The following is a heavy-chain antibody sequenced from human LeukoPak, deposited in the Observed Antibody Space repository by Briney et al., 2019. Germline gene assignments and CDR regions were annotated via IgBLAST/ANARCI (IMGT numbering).Heavy chain of an antibody. J-gene: IGHJ4*02. CDR2: IDPNSGGT. CDR3: ARGAWGFEHYFEY. V-gene: IGHV1-2*02. D-gene: IGHD7-27*01. CDR1: GYTFTSYA. Sequence: ASVKVSCKASGYTFTSYAMNWVRQAPGQGLEWMGWIDPNSGGTNYPQTFQGRVTMTRDTSISTAYMELSGLRSDDTAGYYCARGAWGFEHYFEYWGQGTQVTVSS.